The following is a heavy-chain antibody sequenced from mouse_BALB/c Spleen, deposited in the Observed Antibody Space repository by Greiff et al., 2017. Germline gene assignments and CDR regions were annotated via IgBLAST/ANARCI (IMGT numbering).Heavy chain of an antibody. Sequence: EVKVVESGAELVRPGALVKLSCKASGFNIKDYYMHWVKQRPEQGLEWIGWIDPENGNTIYDPKFQGKASITADTSSNTAYLQLSSLTSEDTAVYYCARAGDGFAYWGQGTLVTVSA. CDR1: GFNIKDYY. CDR3: ARAGDGFAY. J-gene: IGHJ3*01. D-gene: IGHD3-3*01. CDR2: IDPENGNT. V-gene: IGHV14-1*02.